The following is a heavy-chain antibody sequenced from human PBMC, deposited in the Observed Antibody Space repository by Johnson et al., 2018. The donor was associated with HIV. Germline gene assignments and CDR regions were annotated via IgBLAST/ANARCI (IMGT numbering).Heavy chain of an antibody. CDR3: ARESDILTGYPNAFDI. V-gene: IGHV3-53*01. CDR1: GFTVSSNY. D-gene: IGHD3-9*01. Sequence: MQLVESGGGLIQPGGSLRLSCAASGFTVSSNYMSWVRQAPGKGLEWVSVIYSGGSTYYADSVKGRFTISRDNSKNTLYLQMNSLRAEDTAVYYCARESDILTGYPNAFDIWGQGTMVTVSS. CDR2: IYSGGST. J-gene: IGHJ3*02.